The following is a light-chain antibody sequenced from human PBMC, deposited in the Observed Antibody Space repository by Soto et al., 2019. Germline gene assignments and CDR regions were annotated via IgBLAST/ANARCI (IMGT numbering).Light chain of an antibody. Sequence: EIVLTQSPGTLSLSPGERATLSCTASQSVAGNFLAWYQQRPGQAPRLLISAASSRATAIPDRFSGSGSGTEFTLTISRLEPDDSAVYFCQQYGSSPLTFGPGTKLNIK. J-gene: IGKJ3*01. V-gene: IGKV3-20*01. CDR3: QQYGSSPLT. CDR1: QSVAGNF. CDR2: AAS.